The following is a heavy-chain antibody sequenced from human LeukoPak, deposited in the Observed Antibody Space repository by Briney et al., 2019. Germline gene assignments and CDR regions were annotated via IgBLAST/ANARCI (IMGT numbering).Heavy chain of an antibody. CDR1: GFTFSSYW. D-gene: IGHD3-3*01. J-gene: IGHJ6*02. CDR3: ARDGVLRFLEWLFMGMDV. Sequence: GGSLRLSCAASGFTFSSYWMSWVRQAPGKGLEWVAIIKQDGSDKYYVDSVKGRFTISRDNAKNSLYLQMNSLRAEDTAVYYCARDGVLRFLEWLFMGMDVWGQGTTVTVSS. V-gene: IGHV3-7*01. CDR2: IKQDGSDK.